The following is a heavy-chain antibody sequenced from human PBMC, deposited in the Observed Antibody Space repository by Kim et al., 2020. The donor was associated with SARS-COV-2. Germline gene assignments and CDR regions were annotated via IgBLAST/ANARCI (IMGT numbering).Heavy chain of an antibody. CDR1: GGSFSGYY. CDR3: AIGPRRADLCY. Sequence: SETLSLTCAVYGGSFSGYYWSWIRQPPGKGLEWIGEINHSGSTNYNPSLKSRVTISVDTSKNQFSLKLSSVTAADTAVYYCAIGPRRADLCYWGQGTLATVLS. V-gene: IGHV4-34*01. CDR2: INHSGST. D-gene: IGHD2-21*01. J-gene: IGHJ4*02.